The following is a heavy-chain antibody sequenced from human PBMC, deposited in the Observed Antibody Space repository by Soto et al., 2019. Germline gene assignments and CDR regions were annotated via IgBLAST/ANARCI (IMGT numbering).Heavy chain of an antibody. V-gene: IGHV1-69*13. CDR2: IIPIFGTA. D-gene: IGHD3-22*01. CDR3: ARVLYDSSGYSRAFDI. J-gene: IGHJ3*02. Sequence: ASVKVSCKASGGTFSSYAISWVRQAPGQGLEWMGGIIPIFGTANYAQKFQGRVTITADESTSTAYMELSSLRSEDTAVYYCARVLYDSSGYSRAFDIWGQGTMVTVSS. CDR1: GGTFSSYA.